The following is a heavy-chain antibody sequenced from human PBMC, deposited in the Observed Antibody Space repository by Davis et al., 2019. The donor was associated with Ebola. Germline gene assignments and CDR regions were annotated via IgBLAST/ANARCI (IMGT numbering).Heavy chain of an antibody. D-gene: IGHD2-2*01. CDR1: GYTFTSYA. Sequence: SVKVSCKASGYTFTSYAMNWVRQAPGQGLEWMGRIIPILGIANYAQKFQGRVTITADKSTSTAYMELSSLRSEDTAVYYCARIIVVPTEDYYYYGMDVWGKGTTVTVSS. CDR2: IIPILGIA. J-gene: IGHJ6*04. CDR3: ARIIVVPTEDYYYYGMDV. V-gene: IGHV1-69*04.